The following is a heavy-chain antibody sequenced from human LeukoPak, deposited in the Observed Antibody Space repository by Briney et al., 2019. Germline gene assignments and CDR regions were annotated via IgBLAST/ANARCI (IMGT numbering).Heavy chain of an antibody. V-gene: IGHV3-23*01. CDR2: ITGRGTST. J-gene: IGHJ4*02. Sequence: GASLRLSCVASGFTFSNYAMSWVRQAPGKGLEWVSAITGRGTSTYYADSLKGRFTISRDNSKNTVFLQMNSLRHEDTAIYYCVIWGDYDVLTGYYVPDYWGQGTLVTVSS. CDR3: VIWGDYDVLTGYYVPDY. D-gene: IGHD3-9*01. CDR1: GFTFSNYA.